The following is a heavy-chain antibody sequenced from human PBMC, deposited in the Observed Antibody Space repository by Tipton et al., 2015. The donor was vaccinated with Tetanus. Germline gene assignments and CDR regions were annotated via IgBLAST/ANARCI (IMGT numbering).Heavy chain of an antibody. Sequence: SLRLSCAASGFTFSSYAMAWVRQAPGKGLEWVSGVSAGGNTYYADSAKGRFTISRDTSENTLYLQMNSLRAEDTAVYYCARDHYYYDSSGQNYYFDYWGQGTLVTVSS. J-gene: IGHJ4*02. CDR2: VSAGGNT. D-gene: IGHD3-22*01. CDR3: ARDHYYYDSSGQNYYFDY. CDR1: GFTFSSYA. V-gene: IGHV3-23*01.